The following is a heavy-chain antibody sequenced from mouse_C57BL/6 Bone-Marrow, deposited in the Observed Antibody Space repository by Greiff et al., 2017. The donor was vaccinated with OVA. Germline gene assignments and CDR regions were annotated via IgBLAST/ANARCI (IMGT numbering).Heavy chain of an antibody. D-gene: IGHD1-1*01. CDR1: GIDFSRYW. CDR3: ARYYYGSSWFAY. J-gene: IGHJ3*01. CDR2: INPDSSTI. Sequence: EVKLMESGGGLVQPGGSLKLSCAASGIDFSRYWMSWVRRAPGKGLEWIGEINPDSSTINYAPSLKDKFIISRDNAKNTLYLQMSKVRSEDTALYYCARYYYGSSWFAYWGQGTLVTVSA. V-gene: IGHV4-1*01.